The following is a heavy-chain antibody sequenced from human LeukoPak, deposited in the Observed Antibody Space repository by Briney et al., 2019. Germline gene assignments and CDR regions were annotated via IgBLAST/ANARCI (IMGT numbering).Heavy chain of an antibody. CDR2: ISSNGDNT. CDR3: VRATGY. V-gene: IGHV3-64D*06. CDR1: GFTFSTYV. J-gene: IGHJ4*02. Sequence: HPGGSLRLSCSVSGFTFSTYVMHWVRQAPGKGLEYVSAISSNGDNTYYADSVKGRFTISKDNSKNTLYLQMSSLRADDTAVYYCVRATGYWGQGTLVTVSS.